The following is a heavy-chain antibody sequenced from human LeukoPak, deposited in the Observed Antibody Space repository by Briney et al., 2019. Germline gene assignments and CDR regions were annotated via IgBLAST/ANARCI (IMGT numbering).Heavy chain of an antibody. Sequence: GGSLRLSCAASGFTFSSYGMSWVRQAPGKGLEWVSAISGSGGSTIYYADSVKGRFTISRDNAKNSLYLQMNSLRAEDTAVYYCVRDVTMTRRFDPWGQGTLVTVSS. J-gene: IGHJ5*02. V-gene: IGHV3-48*04. D-gene: IGHD3-22*01. CDR1: GFTFSSYG. CDR2: ISGSGGSTI. CDR3: VRDVTMTRRFDP.